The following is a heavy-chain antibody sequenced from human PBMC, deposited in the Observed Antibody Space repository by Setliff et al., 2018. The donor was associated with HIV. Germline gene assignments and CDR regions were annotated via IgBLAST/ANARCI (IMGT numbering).Heavy chain of an antibody. Sequence: GGSLRLSCAASGFTFSTHEMNWVRQTPGKGLEWVSYISASGRTIYYVDSVKGRFTISRDSARNSLYLQMNSLRAEDTAVYYCARSPYGDYGLDYWGQGTLVTVSS. CDR2: ISASGRTI. D-gene: IGHD4-17*01. J-gene: IGHJ4*02. CDR1: GFTFSTHE. CDR3: ARSPYGDYGLDY. V-gene: IGHV3-48*03.